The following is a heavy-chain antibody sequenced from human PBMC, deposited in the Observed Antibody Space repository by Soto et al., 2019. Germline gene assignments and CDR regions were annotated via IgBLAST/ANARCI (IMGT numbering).Heavy chain of an antibody. Sequence: QLQLQESGPGLVKPSETLSLTCTVSGGSISSSSYYWGWIRQPPGKGLEWIGSIYYSGSTYYNPSLKSRVTISVDRSKNQFSLKLSSVTAADTAVYYCASGGSGSQGWVDYWGQGTLVTVSS. D-gene: IGHD1-26*01. J-gene: IGHJ4*02. V-gene: IGHV4-39*01. CDR2: IYYSGST. CDR3: ASGGSGSQGWVDY. CDR1: GGSISSSSYY.